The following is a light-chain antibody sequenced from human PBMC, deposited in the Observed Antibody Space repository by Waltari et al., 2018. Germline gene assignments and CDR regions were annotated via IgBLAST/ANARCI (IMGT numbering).Light chain of an antibody. V-gene: IGKV3-20*01. CDR2: VAS. Sequence: EIVLTQSPGTPSFCPGETATLSFRSSQSVGNSHLALYQQNPGQTPRLLIYVASIRATGIPDRFGGSGSGTDFTLTISRLEPEDFVMYYCQQYYFSPRTFGQGTKVEIK. CDR3: QQYYFSPRT. J-gene: IGKJ1*01. CDR1: QSVGNSH.